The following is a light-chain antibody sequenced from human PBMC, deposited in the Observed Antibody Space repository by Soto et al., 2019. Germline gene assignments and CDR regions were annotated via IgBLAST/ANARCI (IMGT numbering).Light chain of an antibody. Sequence: EIVLTQSPGTLSLSPGERATLSCRASQSVSSSYLAWYQQKPGQAPRLLIYGASSRATGIPDRFSGRGSGTDFTLTISRLEPEDFAVYYCQQYGSSPGAFGPGTKVDIK. J-gene: IGKJ3*01. V-gene: IGKV3-20*01. CDR3: QQYGSSPGA. CDR1: QSVSSSY. CDR2: GAS.